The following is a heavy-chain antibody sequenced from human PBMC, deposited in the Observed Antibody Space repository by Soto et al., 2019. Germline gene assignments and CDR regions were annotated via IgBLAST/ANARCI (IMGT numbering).Heavy chain of an antibody. CDR2: VSDTGIST. J-gene: IGHJ5*01. D-gene: IGHD3-22*01. CDR1: GFTFRSYA. V-gene: IGHV3-23*01. Sequence: EVQLLDSGGGLVQPGGSLRLSCEASGFTFRSYALSWVRQAPGKGLEWVSTVSDTGISTYYAGSVTGRFTISRDNSRNTVDLQMYGLRAEDTAVYYCANSYFDRSGFESWGLGTLVTVSS. CDR3: ANSYFDRSGFES.